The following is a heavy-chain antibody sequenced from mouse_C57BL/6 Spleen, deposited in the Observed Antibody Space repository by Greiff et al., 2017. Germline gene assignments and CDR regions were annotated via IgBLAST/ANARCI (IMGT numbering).Heavy chain of an antibody. CDR2: IRNKANGFTT. V-gene: IGHV7-3*01. CDR3: ARGPYYFDY. CDR1: GFTFTDYY. Sequence: EVKLMESGGGLVQPGGSLSISCAASGFTFTDYYMSWVRQPPGKALEWLGFIRNKANGFTTEYSASVKGRFTISRDNSQSILYLQMNALRAEDSATYYCARGPYYFDYWGQGTTLTVSS. J-gene: IGHJ2*01.